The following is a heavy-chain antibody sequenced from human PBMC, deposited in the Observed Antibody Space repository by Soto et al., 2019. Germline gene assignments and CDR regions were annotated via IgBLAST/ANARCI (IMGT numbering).Heavy chain of an antibody. V-gene: IGHV3-72*01. J-gene: IGHJ6*02. CDR2: IRNRANSYTT. Sequence: EVQLVESGGGLVQPGGSLRLSCAASGLTFSDHYMGWIRQAPGQGLEWVGRIRNRANSYTTEYAASVKGRFTISRDDSKTSMYLHINSLKPEPPAVYYFARDRVEVRGSWIGYDMDVWGQGTTVTVS. D-gene: IGHD3-10*01. CDR3: ARDRVEVRGSWIGYDMDV. CDR1: GLTFSDHY.